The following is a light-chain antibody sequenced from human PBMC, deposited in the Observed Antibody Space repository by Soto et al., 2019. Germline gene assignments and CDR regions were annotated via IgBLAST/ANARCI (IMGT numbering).Light chain of an antibody. CDR3: LGGTHGVT. J-gene: IGKJ5*01. CDR1: QSLVHSDGRTY. Sequence: DVVMTQSPLSLPVTLGQPASISCRSSQSLVHSDGRTYLRWFQQRPGQSPRRLIYKVSNRDSGVPDRFSGGGAGTDFTLRISMVEAEYVGVYYCLGGTHGVTFGQGTRLEIK. V-gene: IGKV2-30*02. CDR2: KVS.